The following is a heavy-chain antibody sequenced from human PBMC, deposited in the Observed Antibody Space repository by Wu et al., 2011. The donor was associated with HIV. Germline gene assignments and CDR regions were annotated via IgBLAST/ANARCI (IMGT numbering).Heavy chain of an antibody. CDR1: GYTFTDYQ. D-gene: IGHD3-16*01. CDR3: ARDSLGEVLFGF. J-gene: IGHJ5*01. Sequence: QVQLVQSGAEVKKPGASLNVSCRTSGYTFTDYQIHWVRQAPGQGLEWMGWINPHRGNRNFAQKFQGRVTMTVDTSITTAYMELSRLTSDDTAVYYCARDSLGEVLFGFWGQGSLVTGLL. V-gene: IGHV1-2*02. CDR2: INPHRGNR.